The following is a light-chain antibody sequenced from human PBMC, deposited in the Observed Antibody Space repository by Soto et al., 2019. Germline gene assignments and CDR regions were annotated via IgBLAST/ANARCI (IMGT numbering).Light chain of an antibody. Sequence: EIVLTQSPATLSLSPGERATLSCRASQSVSSSLAWYQQKAGQAPRLLIYGASTRATGIPARFSGSGTGTEFTLTISSLQSEDFAVYYCQQYNNWPPWTFGQGTKVEIK. CDR2: GAS. CDR1: QSVSSS. CDR3: QQYNNWPPWT. J-gene: IGKJ1*01. V-gene: IGKV3-15*01.